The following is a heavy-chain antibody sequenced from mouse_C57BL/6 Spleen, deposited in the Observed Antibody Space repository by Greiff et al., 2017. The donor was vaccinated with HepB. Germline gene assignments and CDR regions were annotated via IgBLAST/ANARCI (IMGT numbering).Heavy chain of an antibody. CDR3: ARITTVAVFDY. CDR1: GYAFSSSW. Sequence: VQLQQSGPELVKPGASVKISCKASGYAFSSSWMNWVKQRPGKGLEWIGRIYPGDGDTNYNGKFKGKATLTADKSSSTAYMQLSSLTSEDSAVYFCARITTVAVFDYWGQGTTRTVSS. J-gene: IGHJ2*01. D-gene: IGHD1-1*01. CDR2: IYPGDGDT. V-gene: IGHV1-82*01.